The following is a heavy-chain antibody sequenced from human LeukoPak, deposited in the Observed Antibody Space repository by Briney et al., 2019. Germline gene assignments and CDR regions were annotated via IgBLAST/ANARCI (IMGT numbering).Heavy chain of an antibody. V-gene: IGHV1-8*01. D-gene: IGHD3-9*01. CDR3: ARGARRYFSSEYWFDP. Sequence: ASVKVSCKASGHTFTSYDINWVRQATGQGLEWMRCMNPNSGNTGYAQKFQGRVTMPRNTSISTAYMELSSLRSEDTAVYYCARGARRYFSSEYWFDPCGQGTLVTVSS. CDR1: GHTFTSYD. J-gene: IGHJ5*02. CDR2: MNPNSGNT.